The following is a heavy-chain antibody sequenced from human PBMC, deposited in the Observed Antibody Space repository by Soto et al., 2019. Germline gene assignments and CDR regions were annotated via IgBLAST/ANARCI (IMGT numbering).Heavy chain of an antibody. CDR2: INHSGST. D-gene: IGHD2-2*01. CDR1: GGSFSGYY. J-gene: IGHJ4*02. V-gene: IGHV4-34*01. Sequence: SETLSLTCAVYGGSFSGYYWRWIRQPPGKGLEWIGEINHSGSTNYNPSLKSRVTISVDTSKTQFSLKLSSVTAADTAVYYCARKGRCRSNICYVVYFDYWGQGALVTVAS. CDR3: ARKGRCRSNICYVVYFDY.